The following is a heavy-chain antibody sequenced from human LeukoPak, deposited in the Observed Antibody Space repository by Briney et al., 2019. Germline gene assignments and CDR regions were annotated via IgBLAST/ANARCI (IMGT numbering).Heavy chain of an antibody. D-gene: IGHD3-10*01. V-gene: IGHV4-30-4*01. CDR2: IYYSGST. Sequence: SQTLSLTCTVSGGSISGGDYYWSWIRQPPGKGLEWIGYIYYSGSTHYNPSLRSRVAMSVDTSKNQFSLKLSSVTAADTAVYYCASITMVRGAYAQIDDWGQGTLVTVSS. CDR1: GGSISGGDYY. CDR3: ASITMVRGAYAQIDD. J-gene: IGHJ4*02.